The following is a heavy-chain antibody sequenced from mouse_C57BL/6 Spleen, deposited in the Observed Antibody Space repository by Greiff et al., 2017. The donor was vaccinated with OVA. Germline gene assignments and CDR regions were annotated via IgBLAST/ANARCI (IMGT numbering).Heavy chain of an antibody. CDR2: IDPSDSYT. D-gene: IGHD1-1*01. CDR3: ARGSDDYGSSYGAMDY. V-gene: IGHV1-50*01. CDR1: GYTFTSYW. Sequence: QVQLKQPGAELVKPGASVKLSCKASGYTFTSYWMQWVKQRPGQGLEWIGEIDPSDSYTNYNQKFKGKATLTVDTSSSTAYMQLSSLTSEDSAVYYCARGSDDYGSSYGAMDYWGQGTSVTVSS. J-gene: IGHJ4*01.